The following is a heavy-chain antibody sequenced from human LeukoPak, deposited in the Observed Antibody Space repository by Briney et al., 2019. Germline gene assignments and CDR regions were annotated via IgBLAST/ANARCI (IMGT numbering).Heavy chain of an antibody. D-gene: IGHD5-12*01. Sequence: GGSLRPSCAASEFSVGSNYMTWVRQAPGKGPEWVSLIYSGGSKYYADSVKGRFIISRDNSKNTLYLQMNSLRAEDTAVYYCAREPSGYHNTGGQGTLVTVSS. V-gene: IGHV3-66*01. CDR3: AREPSGYHNT. J-gene: IGHJ4*02. CDR2: IYSGGSK. CDR1: EFSVGSNY.